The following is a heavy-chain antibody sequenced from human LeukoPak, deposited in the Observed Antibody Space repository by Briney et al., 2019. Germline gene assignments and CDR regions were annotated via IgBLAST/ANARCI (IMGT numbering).Heavy chain of an antibody. V-gene: IGHV4-39*07. CDR3: ARAQYCSSTSCYSSWFDP. J-gene: IGHJ5*02. CDR2: IYYSGST. D-gene: IGHD2-2*02. Sequence: RPSETLSLTCTVSGGSISSSSYYWGWIRQPPGKGLEWIGSIYYSGSTYYNPSLKSRVTISVDTSKNQFSLKLSSVTAADTAVYYCARAQYCSSTSCYSSWFDPWGRGTLVTVSS. CDR1: GGSISSSSYY.